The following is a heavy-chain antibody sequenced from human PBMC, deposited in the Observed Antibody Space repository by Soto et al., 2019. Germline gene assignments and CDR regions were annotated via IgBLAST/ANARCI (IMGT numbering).Heavy chain of an antibody. V-gene: IGHV4-31*03. J-gene: IGHJ5*02. CDR2: IFHSGST. CDR3: ARGGIAGHWFDP. CDR1: NGYINSGGFY. D-gene: IGHD6-13*01. Sequence: QVQLQESGPGLLKPSQTLSLTCNVSNGYINSGGFYWSWIRQHPGKGLEWIGYIFHSGSTLYNPSLNSRVSLSADTSKNQLSLHLRSVIVADTAVYYCARGGIAGHWFDPWGQGILVTVSS.